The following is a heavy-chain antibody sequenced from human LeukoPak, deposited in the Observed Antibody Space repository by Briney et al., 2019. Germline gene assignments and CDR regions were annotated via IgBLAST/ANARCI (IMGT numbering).Heavy chain of an antibody. D-gene: IGHD5-12*01. V-gene: IGHV3-23*01. J-gene: IGHJ4*02. CDR3: VKDRSGYDYYGQYYFDY. CDR1: GFTFSSYG. CDR2: ISGSGGTT. Sequence: GGSLRLSCAASGFTFSSYGMHWVRQAPGKGLEWVSSISGSGGTTYYADSVKGRFTISRDTSKNTLYLQMNSLTAEDTAVYHCVKDRSGYDYYGQYYFDYWGQGTLVTVSS.